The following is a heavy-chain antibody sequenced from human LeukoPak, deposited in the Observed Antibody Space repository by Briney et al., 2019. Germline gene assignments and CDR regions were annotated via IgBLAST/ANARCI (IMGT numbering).Heavy chain of an antibody. Sequence: PGGSLRLSCAASGFTFSSYAMSWVRQAPGKGLEWVSAISGSGGSTYYADSVKGRFTISRDNSKNTLYLQMNSLRAEDTAVYYCAKDRRGEQQPLYYFDYWGQGTLVTVSS. CDR3: AKDRRGEQQPLYYFDY. V-gene: IGHV3-23*01. D-gene: IGHD6-13*01. J-gene: IGHJ4*02. CDR2: ISGSGGST. CDR1: GFTFSSYA.